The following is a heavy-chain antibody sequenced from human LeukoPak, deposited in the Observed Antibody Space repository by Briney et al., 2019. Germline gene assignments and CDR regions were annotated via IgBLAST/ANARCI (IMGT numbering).Heavy chain of an antibody. CDR1: GFTFSSYG. Sequence: PGGSLRLSCAASGFTFSSYGIHWVRQAPGKGLEWVAFIRYDGSNKYYADSVKGRFTISRDNSKNTLYLQMNSLRAEDTAVYYCARDISGGYGDYHGFDYWGQGTLVTVSS. CDR2: IRYDGSNK. CDR3: ARDISGGYGDYHGFDY. J-gene: IGHJ4*02. D-gene: IGHD4-17*01. V-gene: IGHV3-30*02.